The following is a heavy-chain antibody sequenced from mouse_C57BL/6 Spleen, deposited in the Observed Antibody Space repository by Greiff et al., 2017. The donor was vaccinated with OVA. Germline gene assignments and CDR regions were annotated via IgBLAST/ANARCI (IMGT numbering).Heavy chain of an antibody. J-gene: IGHJ3*01. Sequence: QVQLQQPGAELVKPGASVKLSCKASGYTFTSYWMQWVNQRPGQGLEWIGEIDPSDSYTNYNQKFKGTATLTVDTSSSPAYLQLSNLTPEDSAVYYGARGDSSGSSPFAVWGPGTMVTVSA. CDR1: GYTFTSYW. D-gene: IGHD1-1*01. CDR2: IDPSDSYT. V-gene: IGHV1-50*01. CDR3: ARGDSSGSSPFAV.